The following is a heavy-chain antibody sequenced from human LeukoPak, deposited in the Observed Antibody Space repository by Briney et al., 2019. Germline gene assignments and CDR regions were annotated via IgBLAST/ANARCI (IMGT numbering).Heavy chain of an antibody. J-gene: IGHJ4*02. D-gene: IGHD2-8*01. CDR1: GGSVTSTNW. V-gene: IGHV4-4*02. CDR3: ARNIVLMVYAIYFDY. Sequence: SETLSLTCGVSGGSVTSTNWWTWVRQPPGKGLEWIGEVHLDGRTNYNPSLKSRLTMSVDLSENHVSLKLTSVTAADTAVYYCARNIVLMVYAIYFDYWGQGTLVTVSS. CDR2: VHLDGRT.